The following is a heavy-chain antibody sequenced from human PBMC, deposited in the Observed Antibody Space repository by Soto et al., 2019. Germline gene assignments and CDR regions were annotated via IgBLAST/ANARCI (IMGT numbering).Heavy chain of an antibody. CDR1: GDSVSRNTAS. Sequence: PSQTLSLTCAISGDSVSRNTASWNWIRQSPSRGLEWLGRTYFRSKWYNDYAVSVKSRIIINPDTSNNQFSLQLNSVTPEDTAVYFCAKGDNLGPKPAYAFVPWGQGILLTVFS. CDR3: AKGDNLGPKPAYAFVP. D-gene: IGHD1-1*01. V-gene: IGHV6-1*01. CDR2: TYFRSKWYN. J-gene: IGHJ5*02.